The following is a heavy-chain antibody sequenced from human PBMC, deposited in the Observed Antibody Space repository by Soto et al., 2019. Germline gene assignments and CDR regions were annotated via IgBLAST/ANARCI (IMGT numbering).Heavy chain of an antibody. V-gene: IGHV4-39*01. Sequence: SETLSLTCTVSGGSIISNNFHWVWIRQPPGKGLEWIGSIYYSGSTYYSPSLKSRVTISVDTSKNQFSLKLSSVTAADTAVYYCARRERAAGTDWWFDPWGQGTLVTVS. CDR2: IYYSGST. CDR1: GGSIISNNFH. J-gene: IGHJ5*02. D-gene: IGHD6-13*01. CDR3: ARRERAAGTDWWFDP.